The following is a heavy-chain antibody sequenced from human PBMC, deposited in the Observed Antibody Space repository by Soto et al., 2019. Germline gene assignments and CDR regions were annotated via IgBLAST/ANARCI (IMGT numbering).Heavy chain of an antibody. J-gene: IGHJ4*02. Sequence: VQLVESGGGLVQPGGSLRLSCAASGFTFSTSWMTWVRRPPGKGLEWVANLDQDGSERYYVDSVRGRFTISRDNAKNLLYRQVNSLRAEDTGLYYCVCRVNFFVYWGQGTLVTVSP. CDR1: GFTFSTSW. CDR2: LDQDGSER. D-gene: IGHD3-10*01. CDR3: VCRVNFFVY. V-gene: IGHV3-7*01.